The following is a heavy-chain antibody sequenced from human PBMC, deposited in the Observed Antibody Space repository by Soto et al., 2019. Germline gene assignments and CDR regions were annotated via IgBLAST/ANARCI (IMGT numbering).Heavy chain of an antibody. CDR3: ARGITGTVNYYYGLDV. CDR1: GGTFSSYA. Sequence: QVQLVQSGAEVKKPGSSMKVSCKASGGTFSSYAISWVRQAPGQGLEWMGGIIPIFGTADYAQKFHGRVTITADESTSTAYMELSSLRSEDTAVYYCARGITGTVNYYYGLDVWGQGTTVTVSS. J-gene: IGHJ6*02. CDR2: IIPIFGTA. V-gene: IGHV1-69*12. D-gene: IGHD1-20*01.